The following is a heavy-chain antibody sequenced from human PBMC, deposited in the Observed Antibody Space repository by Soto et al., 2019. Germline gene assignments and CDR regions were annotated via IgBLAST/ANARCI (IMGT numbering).Heavy chain of an antibody. CDR2: ISGSGGST. D-gene: IGHD3-10*01. CDR1: GFTFSSYA. Sequence: EVQLLESGGGLVQPGGSLRLSCAASGFTFSSYAMSWVRQAPGKGLEWVSAISGSGGSTYYADSVKGRFTISRDNSKNSLYLQMNSLRAEDTAVYYCAKGLLWFVGTIIWGQGTLVTVSS. V-gene: IGHV3-23*01. J-gene: IGHJ4*02. CDR3: AKGLLWFVGTII.